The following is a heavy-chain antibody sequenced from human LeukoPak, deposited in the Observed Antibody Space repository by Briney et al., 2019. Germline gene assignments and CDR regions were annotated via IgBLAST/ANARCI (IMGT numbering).Heavy chain of an antibody. D-gene: IGHD3-9*01. V-gene: IGHV5-51*01. Sequence: GGSLKISCQGSGCGFTSYWIAWVRQVPGKGMEWMGSIYPGDSDTRYSRSFQGQVTISADNSISTAYLQWSSLKASDTAMYYCAGMTQAGYYYYGMDVWGQGTTVTVSS. J-gene: IGHJ6*02. CDR1: GCGFTSYW. CDR2: IYPGDSDT. CDR3: AGMTQAGYYYYGMDV.